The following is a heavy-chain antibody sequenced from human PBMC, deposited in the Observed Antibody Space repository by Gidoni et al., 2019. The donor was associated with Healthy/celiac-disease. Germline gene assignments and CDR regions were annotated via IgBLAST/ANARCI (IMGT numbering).Heavy chain of an antibody. J-gene: IGHJ5*02. D-gene: IGHD6-13*01. CDR2: INHSGST. CDR3: ARIPSYSSRWWFDP. Sequence: QVQLQQWGAGLLKPSETLSLTCAVYGGSFSGYYWSWIRQPPGKGLEWIGEINHSGSTNYNPSLKSRVTISVDTSKNQFSLKLSSVTAADTAVYYCARIPSYSSRWWFDPWGQGTLVTVSS. V-gene: IGHV4-34*01. CDR1: GGSFSGYY.